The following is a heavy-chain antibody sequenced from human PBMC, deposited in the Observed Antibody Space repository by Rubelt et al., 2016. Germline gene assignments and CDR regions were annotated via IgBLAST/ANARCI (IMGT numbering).Heavy chain of an antibody. V-gene: IGHV1-46*01. D-gene: IGHD6-13*01. J-gene: IGHJ4*02. Sequence: QVQLVQSGAEVKKPGASVKVSCKASGYMFTNYYMHWVRQAPGQGLEWMGIINPSSGSTTYAQKFQDRVNITRETSPGTVYMAVSSLKSEDTAVYYCARRITAGNVDYWGQGTLVTVSS. CDR3: ARRITAGNVDY. CDR2: INPSSGST. CDR1: GYMFTNYY.